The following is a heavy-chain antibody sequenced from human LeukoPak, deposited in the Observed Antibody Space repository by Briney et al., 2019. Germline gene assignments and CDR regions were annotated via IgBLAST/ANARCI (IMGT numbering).Heavy chain of an antibody. V-gene: IGHV4-31*03. CDR3: ARGLNYYGSGSSEAPSDY. J-gene: IGHJ4*02. CDR2: IYYSGST. CDR1: GGSISSGGYY. Sequence: SSETLSLTCTVSGGSISSGGYYWSWIRQHPGKGLEWIGYIYYSGSTYYNPSLKSRVTISVDTSKNQFSLKLSSVTAADTAVYYCARGLNYYGSGSSEAPSDYWGQGTLVTVSS. D-gene: IGHD3-10*01.